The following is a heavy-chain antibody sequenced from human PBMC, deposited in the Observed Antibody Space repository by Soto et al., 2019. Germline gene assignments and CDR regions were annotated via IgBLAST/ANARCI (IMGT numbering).Heavy chain of an antibody. CDR1: GGTFSSYA. V-gene: IGHV1-69*06. D-gene: IGHD3-10*01. CDR2: IIPIFGTA. J-gene: IGHJ4*02. Sequence: QVQLVQSGAEVKKPGSSVKVSCKASGGTFSSYAISWVRQAPGQGLEWMGGIIPIFGTANYAQKCQGRVTITAEKSTSTAYMELSSLSSEDTAVYYCARVISSGSYYDYWGQGTLVTVYS. CDR3: ARVISSGSYYDY.